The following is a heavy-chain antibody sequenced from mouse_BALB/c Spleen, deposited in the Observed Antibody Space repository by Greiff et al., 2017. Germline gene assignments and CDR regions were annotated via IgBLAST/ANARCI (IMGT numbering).Heavy chain of an antibody. CDR2: IYPGNSDT. Sequence: EVQLQESGTVLVRPGASVKMSCTASGYTFTSYWMHWVKQRPGQGLEWIGAIYPGNSDTSYNQKFKGKAKLTAVTSTSTAYMKLSSLTNEDSAVYYCTIYYGNPWFAYWGQGTLVTVSA. D-gene: IGHD2-1*01. J-gene: IGHJ3*01. V-gene: IGHV1-5*01. CDR3: TIYYGNPWFAY. CDR1: GYTFTSYW.